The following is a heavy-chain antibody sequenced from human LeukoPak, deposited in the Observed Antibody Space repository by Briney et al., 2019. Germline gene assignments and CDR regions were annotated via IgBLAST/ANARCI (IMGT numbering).Heavy chain of an antibody. CDR1: GGSISSSNW. D-gene: IGHD3-10*01. V-gene: IGHV4-4*02. CDR3: ARAVTMVRGVSLAYYFDY. Sequence: PSGTLSLTCAVSGGSISSSNWWSWVRQPPGKGLEWIGEIYHSGSTNYNPSLKSRVTISVDTSKNQFSLKLSSVTAADTAVYYCARAVTMVRGVSLAYYFDYWGQGTLVTVSS. J-gene: IGHJ4*02. CDR2: IYHSGST.